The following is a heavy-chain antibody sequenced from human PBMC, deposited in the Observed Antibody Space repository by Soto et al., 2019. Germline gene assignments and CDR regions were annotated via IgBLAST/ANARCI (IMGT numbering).Heavy chain of an antibody. CDR3: ARMGQWRVPGDYYYGMDV. D-gene: IGHD6-19*01. CDR1: GLTVSSNY. Sequence: EVQLVESGGGLIQPGGSLRLSCAASGLTVSSNYMNWVRQAPGKGLEWVSLIYTGGGTYDADSVKGRFTVSRDNSKNTLYLQMNSQRAEDTAVYYCARMGQWRVPGDYYYGMDVWGQGTSVTVSS. V-gene: IGHV3-53*01. CDR2: IYTGGGT. J-gene: IGHJ6*02.